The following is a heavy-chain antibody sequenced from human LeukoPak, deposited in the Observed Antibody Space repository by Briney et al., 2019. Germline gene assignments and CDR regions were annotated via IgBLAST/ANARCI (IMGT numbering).Heavy chain of an antibody. D-gene: IGHD1-1*01. V-gene: IGHV1-18*01. CDR2: ISTQNGDT. J-gene: IGHJ5*02. Sequence: GASVKVSCKASGYTFTTYGIDWVRQALGQGLEWMGWISTQNGDTSYAQNFQGRVTMTTDTSTSTAYMELRSLRSDDTAVYYCARKVGTESLRWLDPWGQGTLVTVSS. CDR3: ARKVGTESLRWLDP. CDR1: GYTFTTYG.